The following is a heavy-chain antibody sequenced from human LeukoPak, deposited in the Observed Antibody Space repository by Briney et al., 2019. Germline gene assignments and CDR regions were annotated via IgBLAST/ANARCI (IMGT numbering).Heavy chain of an antibody. J-gene: IGHJ4*02. CDR3: ARVGYSYGFDY. CDR2: IYYSGST. CDR1: GGSISSYY. V-gene: IGHV4-59*12. D-gene: IGHD5-18*01. Sequence: SETLSLTCTVSGGSISSYYWSWIRQPPGKGLEWIGYIYYSGSTNYNPSLKSRVTISVDTSKNQFSLKLSSVTAADTAVYYCARVGYSYGFDYWGQGTLVTVSS.